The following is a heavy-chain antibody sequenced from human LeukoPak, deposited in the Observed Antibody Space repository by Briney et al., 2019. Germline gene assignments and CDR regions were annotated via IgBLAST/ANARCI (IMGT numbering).Heavy chain of an antibody. CDR3: ARDRPYSSSSSWLDP. CDR1: GGSISSGSYY. D-gene: IGHD6-6*01. CDR2: IYTSGST. Sequence: PSETLSLTCTVSGGSISSGSYYWSWIRQPAGKGLEWIGRIYTSGSTNYNPSLKSRVTISVDTSKNQFSLKLSSVTAADTAVYYCARDRPYSSSSSWLDPWGQGTLVTVSS. V-gene: IGHV4-61*02. J-gene: IGHJ5*02.